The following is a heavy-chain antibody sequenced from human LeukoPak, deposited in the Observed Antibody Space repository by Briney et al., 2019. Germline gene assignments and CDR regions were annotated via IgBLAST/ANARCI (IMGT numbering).Heavy chain of an antibody. V-gene: IGHV4-39*01. D-gene: IGHD6-13*01. CDR1: GGSISSSIYY. CDR2: IYYSGST. Sequence: KPSETLSLTCTVSGGSISSSIYYWGWIRQPPGKGLEWIGSIYYSGSTYYNPSLKSRVTISVDTSKNQFSLKLSSVTAADTAVYYCARRGIAAAGNYYWGQGTLVTVSS. CDR3: ARRGIAAAGNYY. J-gene: IGHJ4*02.